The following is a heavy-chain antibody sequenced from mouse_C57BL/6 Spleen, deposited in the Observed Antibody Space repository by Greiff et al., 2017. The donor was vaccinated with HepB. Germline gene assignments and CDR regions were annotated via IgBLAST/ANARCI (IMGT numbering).Heavy chain of an antibody. V-gene: IGHV2-2*01. Sequence: QVQLQQSGPGLVQPSQSLSLTCTVSGFSLTSYGVHWVRQSPGKGLEWLGVIWSGGSTDYNAAFISRLSISKDNSKSQVFFKMNSLQADDTAIYYCGRNYYSNCFDYWGQGTTLTVSS. J-gene: IGHJ2*01. D-gene: IGHD2-5*01. CDR2: IWSGGST. CDR1: GFSLTSYG. CDR3: GRNYYSNCFDY.